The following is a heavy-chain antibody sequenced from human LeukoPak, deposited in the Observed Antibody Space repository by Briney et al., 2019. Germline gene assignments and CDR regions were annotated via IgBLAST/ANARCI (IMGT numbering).Heavy chain of an antibody. CDR3: AREVADTVTTYFLDY. D-gene: IGHD4-17*01. V-gene: IGHV4-31*03. Sequence: PSETLSLTCTVSGGSISGGTYYWGWFRQPPGKGLEWIGYIYYSGSTYYNPSLKSRVTISVDTSKNQFSLKLSSVTAADTAVYYCAREVADTVTTYFLDYWGQGTLVTVSS. CDR1: GGSISGGTYY. CDR2: IYYSGST. J-gene: IGHJ4*02.